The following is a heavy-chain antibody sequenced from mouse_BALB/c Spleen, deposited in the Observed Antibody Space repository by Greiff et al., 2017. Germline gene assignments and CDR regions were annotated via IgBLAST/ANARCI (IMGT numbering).Heavy chain of an antibody. D-gene: IGHD1-1*01. V-gene: IGHV2-9*02. Sequence: VMLVESGPGLVAPSQSLSITCTVSGFSLTSYGVHWVRQPPGKGLEWLGVIWAGGSTNYNSALMSRLSISKDNPKSHVFLKMNSLQTDDTAMYYCARDREITYAMDYWGQGTSVTVSS. CDR1: GFSLTSYG. CDR2: IWAGGST. J-gene: IGHJ4*01. CDR3: ARDREITYAMDY.